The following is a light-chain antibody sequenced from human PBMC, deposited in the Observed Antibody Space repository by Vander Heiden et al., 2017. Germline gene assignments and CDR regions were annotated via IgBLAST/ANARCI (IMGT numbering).Light chain of an antibody. Sequence: QSALTQPASVSGSPGPSITISCTGTSGDVGSYNLVSWYQQHPGKAPKLMIYEGSKRPSGVSNRFSGSKSGNTASLTIAGLQAEDEADYYCCSYAGSSTVVFGGGTKLTVL. CDR2: EGS. CDR1: SGDVGSYNL. V-gene: IGLV2-23*01. J-gene: IGLJ2*01. CDR3: CSYAGSSTVV.